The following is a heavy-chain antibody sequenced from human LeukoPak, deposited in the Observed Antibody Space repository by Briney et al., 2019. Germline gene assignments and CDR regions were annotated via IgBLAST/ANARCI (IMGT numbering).Heavy chain of an antibody. D-gene: IGHD3-10*01. Sequence: SETLSLNRAVSGGSISSGGYSWSWIRQPPGKGLEWIGYIYHSGSTYYNPSLKSRVTISVDRSKNQFSLKLSSVTAADTAVYYCARGGLYYYGSGSYTPFDPWGQGTLVTVSS. CDR1: GGSISSGGYS. CDR3: ARGGLYYYGSGSYTPFDP. J-gene: IGHJ5*02. V-gene: IGHV4-30-2*01. CDR2: IYHSGST.